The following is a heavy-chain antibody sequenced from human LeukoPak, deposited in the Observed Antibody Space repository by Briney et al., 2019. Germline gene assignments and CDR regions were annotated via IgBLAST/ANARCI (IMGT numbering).Heavy chain of an antibody. J-gene: IGHJ4*02. Sequence: PWGSLRLSCAASGFTFSTSAMSWVRQAPGKGLEWVSGISNSGDRTYYVDSVKGRFTISRDKSKNTLYLQMNSLRAEDTAVYYCAKEEVPNDYWGQGTLVTVSS. CDR3: AKEEVPNDY. CDR1: GFTFSTSA. CDR2: ISNSGDRT. D-gene: IGHD1-1*01. V-gene: IGHV3-23*01.